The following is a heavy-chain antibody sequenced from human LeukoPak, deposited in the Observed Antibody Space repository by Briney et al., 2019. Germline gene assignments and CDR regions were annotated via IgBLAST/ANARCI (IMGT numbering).Heavy chain of an antibody. J-gene: IGHJ4*02. CDR2: IYHSGST. Sequence: SETLSLTCAVSGYSISSGYYWGWIRQPPGEGLEWIGSIYHSGSTYYNPSLKSRVTISVDTSKNQFSLKLSSVTAADTAVYYCARSKSSSWYFDYWGQGTLVTVSS. D-gene: IGHD6-13*01. CDR1: GYSISSGYY. V-gene: IGHV4-38-2*01. CDR3: ARSKSSSWYFDY.